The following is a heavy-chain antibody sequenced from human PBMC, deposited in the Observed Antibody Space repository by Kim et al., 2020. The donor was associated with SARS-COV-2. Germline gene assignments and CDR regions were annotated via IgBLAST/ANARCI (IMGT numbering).Heavy chain of an antibody. CDR1: GFTFDDYS. V-gene: IGHV3-9*01. D-gene: IGHD1-26*01. CDR3: AKDGLKRELLPIGTFDI. J-gene: IGHJ3*02. CDR2: ISWNRGSI. Sequence: GGSLRLSCAASGFTFDDYSMHWVRQAPGKGLEWVSGISWNRGSIGYADSVKGRFTISRDNAKNSLYLQMNSLRAEDTALYYCAKDGLKRELLPIGTFDIWGQGTMVTVSS.